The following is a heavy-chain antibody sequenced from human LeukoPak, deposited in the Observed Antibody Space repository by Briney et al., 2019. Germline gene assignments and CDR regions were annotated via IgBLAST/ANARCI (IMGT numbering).Heavy chain of an antibody. CDR2: MSYDGSNK. CDR1: GFTFSSYG. J-gene: IGHJ6*02. V-gene: IGHV3-30*18. CDR3: AKGEAYYYYYGMDV. Sequence: GGSLRLSCAASGFTFSSYGMHWVRQAPGKGLEWVAVMSYDGSNKYYADSVKGRFTISRDNSKNTLYLQMNSLRAEDTAVYYCAKGEAYYYYYGMDVWGQGTTVTVSS.